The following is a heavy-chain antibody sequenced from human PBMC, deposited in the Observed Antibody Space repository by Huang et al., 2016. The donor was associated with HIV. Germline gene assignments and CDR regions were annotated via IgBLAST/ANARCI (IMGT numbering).Heavy chain of an antibody. D-gene: IGHD1-7*01. V-gene: IGHV3-11*01. CDR3: ARDSNWNFRYFDY. CDR2: IGSSGSII. CDR1: GFPFSDYY. J-gene: IGHJ4*02. Sequence: QVQVVESGGGLVKPGGSLRLSCAASGFPFSDYYMNWLRQAPWKGLEWVSYIGSSGSIIYYADSVKGRFTIARDNAKNSLYLQMNSLRAEDTAVYYCARDSNWNFRYFDYWGQGTLVTVSS.